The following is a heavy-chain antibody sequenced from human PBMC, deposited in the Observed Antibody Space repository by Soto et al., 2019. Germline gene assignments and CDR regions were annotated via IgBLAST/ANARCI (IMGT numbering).Heavy chain of an antibody. D-gene: IGHD2-2*01. CDR2: IYWDDDK. V-gene: IGHV2-5*02. J-gene: IGHJ4*02. Sequence: QITLKESGPTLVHPTQTLTLTCRLSGFSLKTTGVGVGWIRQPPGKALEWLALIYWDDDKRYSPSLASRLAITKETSKNQVLLTMTNMEPVDTATYYCAHNADYQTRAHYQNWGQGILVTVSS. CDR1: GFSLKTTGVG. CDR3: AHNADYQTRAHYQN.